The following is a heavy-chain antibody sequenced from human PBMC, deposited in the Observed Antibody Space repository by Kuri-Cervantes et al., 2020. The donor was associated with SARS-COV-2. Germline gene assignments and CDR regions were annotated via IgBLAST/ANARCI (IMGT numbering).Heavy chain of an antibody. V-gene: IGHV4-38-2*02. CDR3: VRDPTGLQYYFDY. J-gene: IGHJ4*02. Sequence: SETLSLTCTVSGYSISSGYYWGWIRQPPGKGLEWIGSIYHSGSTYYNPSLKSRVTISVDTSKNQFSLKLSSVTAADTAVYYCVRDPTGLQYYFDYWGQGTLVTVSS. CDR2: IYHSGST. D-gene: IGHD4-11*01. CDR1: GYSISSGYY.